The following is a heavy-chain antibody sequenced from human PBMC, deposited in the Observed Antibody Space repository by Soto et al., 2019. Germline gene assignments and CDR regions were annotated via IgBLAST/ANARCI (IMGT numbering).Heavy chain of an antibody. Sequence: QPGGSLRLSCEASGFTFSNYWMSWVRQTPGKGLEWVANIKKDGSGKYYVDSVKGRFTISRDNAKNSLFLQMNSLRAEDTAVYYCARDPRDSEYAIFDYWGQGTLVTVS. CDR1: GFTFSNYW. CDR3: ARDPRDSEYAIFDY. J-gene: IGHJ4*02. CDR2: IKKDGSGK. V-gene: IGHV3-7*05. D-gene: IGHD1-26*01.